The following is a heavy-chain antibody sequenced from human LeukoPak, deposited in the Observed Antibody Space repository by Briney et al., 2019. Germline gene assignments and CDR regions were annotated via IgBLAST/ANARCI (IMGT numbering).Heavy chain of an antibody. Sequence: SQTLSLTCTVSGGSISSGDYYWSWIRQPAGKGLEWIGRIYTSGSTNYNPSLKSRVTMSVDTSKNQFSLKLSSVTAADTAVYYCARVPPPNCSSTSCPPYYYYYYMDVWGKGTTVTVSS. J-gene: IGHJ6*03. CDR3: ARVPPPNCSSTSCPPYYYYYYMDV. V-gene: IGHV4-61*02. CDR2: IYTSGST. CDR1: GGSISSGDYY. D-gene: IGHD2-2*01.